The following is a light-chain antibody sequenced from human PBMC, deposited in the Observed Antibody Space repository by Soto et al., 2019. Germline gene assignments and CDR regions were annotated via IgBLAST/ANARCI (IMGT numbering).Light chain of an antibody. J-gene: IGLJ2*01. CDR2: DVS. Sequence: QSALTQPASVSGSPGQSITISCTGTSSDVGGYNYVSWYQQHPGKAPKLMIFDVSNRPSEVSNRFSGSRSGNTASLTISGLQVEDGGDYYCSSYTSSSPVVFGGGTNVAVL. V-gene: IGLV2-14*01. CDR3: SSYTSSSPVV. CDR1: SSDVGGYNY.